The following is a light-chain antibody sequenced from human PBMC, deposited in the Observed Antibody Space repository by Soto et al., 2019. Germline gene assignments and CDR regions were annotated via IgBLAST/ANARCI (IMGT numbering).Light chain of an antibody. CDR1: QSVSSN. Sequence: EIVMTQSPAPLSVSPGERDTLSCRASQSVSSNLAWYQQTPDQAPRPLIYGASTRAHGIPDRFSGSESGTEFTLAISRLQSKDFAVYYCQQYNNWPRTFGQGTKVEIK. V-gene: IGKV3-15*01. CDR3: QQYNNWPRT. CDR2: GAS. J-gene: IGKJ1*01.